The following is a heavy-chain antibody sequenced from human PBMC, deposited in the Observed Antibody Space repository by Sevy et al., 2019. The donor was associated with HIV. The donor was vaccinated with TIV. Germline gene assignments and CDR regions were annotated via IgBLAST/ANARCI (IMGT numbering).Heavy chain of an antibody. D-gene: IGHD3-3*01. CDR2: IYAGDSDS. Sequence: ESLKISCKTSGFTFTDYWIGWVRQMPGKGLEWMGIIYAGDSDSRYSPSFRGQVTISADKSTSTAYLQWSSLKASDTAMYYCARSRGDFLPPYYFQYYGMDVWGQGTTVTVSS. V-gene: IGHV5-51*01. J-gene: IGHJ6*02. CDR3: ARSRGDFLPPYYFQYYGMDV. CDR1: GFTFTDYW.